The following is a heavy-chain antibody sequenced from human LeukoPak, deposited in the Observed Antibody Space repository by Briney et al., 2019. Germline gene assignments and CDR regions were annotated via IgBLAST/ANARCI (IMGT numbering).Heavy chain of an antibody. CDR1: GGSISSGDYY. V-gene: IGHV4-30-2*01. Sequence: PSQTLSLTCTVSGGSISSGDYYWSWIRQPPGKGLEWIGYIFHSGSTYYNPSLKSRVTISVDRSKNQFSLKLTSVTAADTAVYYCARDRSLDYWGQGTLVTVSS. CDR3: ARDRSLDY. J-gene: IGHJ4*02. CDR2: IFHSGST.